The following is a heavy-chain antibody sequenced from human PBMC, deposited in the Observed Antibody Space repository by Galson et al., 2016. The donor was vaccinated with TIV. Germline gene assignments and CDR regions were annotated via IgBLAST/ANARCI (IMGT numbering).Heavy chain of an antibody. CDR2: VYYSGST. J-gene: IGHJ4*02. CDR1: GGSINTYY. CDR3: ARDIPCGGSCYFFDD. D-gene: IGHD6-19*01. V-gene: IGHV4-59*01. Sequence: ETLSLTCTVSGGSINTYYWTWIRQPPGNGLEWIGHVYYSGSTDYNPSLKSRVTISIDRSKTQFSLKLNSVTAADTAVYFCARDIPCGGSCYFFDDWGQGTLVTVSS.